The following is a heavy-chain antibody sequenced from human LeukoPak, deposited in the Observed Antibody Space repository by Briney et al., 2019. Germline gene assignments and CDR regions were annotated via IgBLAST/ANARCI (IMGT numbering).Heavy chain of an antibody. D-gene: IGHD5-24*01. CDR1: GFTFNTYT. Sequence: GGSLRLSCAASGFTFNTYTMNWVRQAPGKGLEWVSYISGSSGIIDYADSVRGRFTISRDNAKNSLYLQMNSLRAEDTAVYYCAKDRWEMATIYYFDYWGQGTLVTVSS. CDR3: AKDRWEMATIYYFDY. J-gene: IGHJ4*02. CDR2: ISGSSGII. V-gene: IGHV3-48*01.